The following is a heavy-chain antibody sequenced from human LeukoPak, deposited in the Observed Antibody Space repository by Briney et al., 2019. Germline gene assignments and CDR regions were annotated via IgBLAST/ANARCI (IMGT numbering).Heavy chain of an antibody. J-gene: IGHJ4*02. D-gene: IGHD3-22*01. CDR3: ARDYSGYDDY. V-gene: IGHV3-74*01. CDR1: GFTFSRYW. Sequence: PRGSLRLSCAASGFTFSRYWIHWVRQAPGKGLVWASRINPDGGTATYADSVKGRFTISRDNAKNTLYLQMNSLSGEDTAVYYCARDYSGYDDYWGQGTLVTVSS. CDR2: INPDGGTA.